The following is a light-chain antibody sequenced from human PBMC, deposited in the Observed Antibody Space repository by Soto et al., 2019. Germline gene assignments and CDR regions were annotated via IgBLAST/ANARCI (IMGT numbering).Light chain of an antibody. CDR2: DAS. CDR3: QQYDVLPFT. V-gene: IGKV1-33*01. CDR1: QDINNY. J-gene: IGKJ3*01. Sequence: DIQMTQSPSSLSASVGDRVTITCQASQDINNYLNWYQQKPGKAPKLLINDASNLETGVPSRFSGSGSGTDFTFTISSLQPEDIATYYCQQYDVLPFTFGPGNKVHI.